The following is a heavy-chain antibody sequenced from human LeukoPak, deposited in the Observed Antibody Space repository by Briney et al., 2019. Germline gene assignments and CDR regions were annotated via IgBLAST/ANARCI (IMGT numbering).Heavy chain of an antibody. CDR1: GGSISSGGYY. Sequence: PSETLSLTCTVSGGSISSGGYYWSWIRQHPGKGLEWIGYIYYSGSTYYNPSLKSRVTISVDTSKNQFSLKLSSVTAADTAVYYCARDQLLYYYDSSTTGTGAFDIWGQGTMVTVSS. J-gene: IGHJ3*02. CDR2: IYYSGST. D-gene: IGHD3-22*01. V-gene: IGHV4-31*03. CDR3: ARDQLLYYYDSSTTGTGAFDI.